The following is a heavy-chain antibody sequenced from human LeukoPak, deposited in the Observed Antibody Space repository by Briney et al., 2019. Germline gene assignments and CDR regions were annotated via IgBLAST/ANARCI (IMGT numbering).Heavy chain of an antibody. Sequence: PSETLSLTCTVSGVSIRNYYWSWIRQSPGKGLEWIGYIYYSGSTNYNPSLTSRVTIPVDMSKSQFSLKLTSVTAADTAMYYCARAYSSSFPFDFWGQGALVTVSS. CDR1: GVSIRNYY. V-gene: IGHV4-59*01. CDR3: ARAYSSSFPFDF. J-gene: IGHJ4*02. D-gene: IGHD6-6*01. CDR2: IYYSGST.